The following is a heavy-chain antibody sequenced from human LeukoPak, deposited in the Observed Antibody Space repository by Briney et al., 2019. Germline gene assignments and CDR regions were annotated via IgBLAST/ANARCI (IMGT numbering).Heavy chain of an antibody. V-gene: IGHV1-3*01. CDR1: GYTFTSYA. D-gene: IGHD3-10*01. CDR2: INAGNGNT. CDR3: ARDAFGELYDYYYYGMDV. Sequence: ASVKVSCKASGYTFTSYAMHWVRQAPGQRLEWMGWINAGNGNTKYSQKFQGRVTITRDTSASTAYMELSSLRSEDTAVYYFARDAFGELYDYYYYGMDVWGKGTTVTVSS. J-gene: IGHJ6*04.